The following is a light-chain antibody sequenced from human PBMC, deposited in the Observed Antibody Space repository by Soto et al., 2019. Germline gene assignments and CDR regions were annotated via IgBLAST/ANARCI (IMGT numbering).Light chain of an antibody. V-gene: IGKV1-39*01. CDR2: DAS. J-gene: IGKJ1*01. CDR3: QQSYSTPPWT. Sequence: DIQLTQSPSSLSASVGDKVTITCRASQSIRSYLNWVQQKPGKAPKLLIYDASSLQTGVPSRFSGSGSGTDFSLTISSLQPEDFATYYCQQSYSTPPWTFGQGTMVEIK. CDR1: QSIRSY.